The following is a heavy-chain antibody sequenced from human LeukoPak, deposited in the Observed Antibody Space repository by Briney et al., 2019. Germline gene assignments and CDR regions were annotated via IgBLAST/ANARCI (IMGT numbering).Heavy chain of an antibody. V-gene: IGHV1-2*02. CDR2: INPNSGGT. J-gene: IGHJ4*02. Sequence: ASVKVSCKASGYTFTGYYMHWVRQAPGQGLEWMGWINPNSGGTNYAQKFQGGVTMTRDTSISTAYMELSRLRSDDTAVYYCAREASGYGPEDYWGQGTLVTVSS. CDR3: AREASGYGPEDY. D-gene: IGHD5-12*01. CDR1: GYTFTGYY.